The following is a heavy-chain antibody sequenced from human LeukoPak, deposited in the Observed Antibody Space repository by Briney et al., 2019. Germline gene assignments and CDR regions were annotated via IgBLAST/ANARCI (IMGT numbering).Heavy chain of an antibody. CDR1: GASISSFY. D-gene: IGHD3-16*01. Sequence: SETLSLTCTVAGASISSFYWSWVRQSPGKGLEWIGYISYTGGTTYNPALKGRVTISIDTSKSQFTLKLSSVTASDTAVYYCATIGEGFGGIRTFPYWGQGILVPVSS. V-gene: IGHV4-59*03. CDR3: ATIGEGFGGIRTFPY. J-gene: IGHJ4*02. CDR2: ISYTGGT.